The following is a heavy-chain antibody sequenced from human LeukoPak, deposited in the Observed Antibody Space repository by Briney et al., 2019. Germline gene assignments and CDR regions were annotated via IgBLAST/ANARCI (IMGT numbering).Heavy chain of an antibody. D-gene: IGHD6-25*01. CDR3: AKGSAAGRPYYFDY. J-gene: IGHJ4*02. V-gene: IGHV3-21*01. CDR2: ISSSSSYI. Sequence: GGSLRLSCAASGFTFSSYSMNWVRQAPGKGLECVSSISSSSSYIYYADSVKGRFTISRDNAKNSLYLQMNSLRAEDTAVYFCAKGSAAGRPYYFDYWGQGTLVTVSS. CDR1: GFTFSSYS.